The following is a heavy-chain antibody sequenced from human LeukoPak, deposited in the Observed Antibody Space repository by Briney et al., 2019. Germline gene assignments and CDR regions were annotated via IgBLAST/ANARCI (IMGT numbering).Heavy chain of an antibody. CDR3: ARERWLQFSGQVCYFDY. CDR2: INPNSGGT. CDR1: GYTFTGYY. Sequence: GASVKVSCKASGYTFTGYYMHWVRQAPGQGLEWMGWINPNSGGTNYAQKFQGRVTMTRDTSISTAYMELSRLRSDDTAVYYCARERWLQFSGQVCYFDYWGQGTLVTVSS. D-gene: IGHD5-24*01. J-gene: IGHJ4*02. V-gene: IGHV1-2*02.